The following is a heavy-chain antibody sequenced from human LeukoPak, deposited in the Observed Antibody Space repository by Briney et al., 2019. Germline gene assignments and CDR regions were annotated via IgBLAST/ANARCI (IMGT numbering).Heavy chain of an antibody. J-gene: IGHJ6*03. CDR1: GGSFSGYY. CDR2: INHSGST. Sequence: ASETLSLTCAVYGGSFSGYYWSWIRQPPGKGLEWIGEINHSGSTNYNPSLKSRVTISVDTSKNQFSLKLSSVTAADTAVYYCARDHEINDYYYMDVWGKGTTVTISS. D-gene: IGHD5-24*01. V-gene: IGHV4-34*01. CDR3: ARDHEINDYYYMDV.